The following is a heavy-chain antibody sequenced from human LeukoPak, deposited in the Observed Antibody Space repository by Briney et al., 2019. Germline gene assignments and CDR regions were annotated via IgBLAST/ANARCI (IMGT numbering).Heavy chain of an antibody. CDR1: GYTLTELS. CDR3: ATARGVRGVILLDY. J-gene: IGHJ4*02. V-gene: IGHV1-24*01. D-gene: IGHD3-10*01. CDR2: FDPEDGET. Sequence: ASVKVSCKVSGYTLTELSMHWVRQAPGKGLEWMGGFDPEDGETIYAQKFQGRVTMTEDTSTDTAYMELSSPRSEDTAVYYCATARGVRGVILLDYWGQGTLVTVSS.